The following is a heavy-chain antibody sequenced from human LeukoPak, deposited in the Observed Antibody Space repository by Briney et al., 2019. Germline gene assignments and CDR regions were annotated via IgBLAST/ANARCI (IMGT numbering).Heavy chain of an antibody. Sequence: KSGGSLRLSCAASGFTFSSYSMNWVRQAPGKGLEWVSSITSSSSYIYYADSVKGRFTISRDSSKNTLYLQMNRLRAEDAAVYYCAKAPVTTCSGAYCYPFDYWGQGTLVTVSS. D-gene: IGHD2-21*01. CDR3: AKAPVTTCSGAYCYPFDY. CDR2: ITSSSSYI. J-gene: IGHJ4*02. V-gene: IGHV3-21*04. CDR1: GFTFSSYS.